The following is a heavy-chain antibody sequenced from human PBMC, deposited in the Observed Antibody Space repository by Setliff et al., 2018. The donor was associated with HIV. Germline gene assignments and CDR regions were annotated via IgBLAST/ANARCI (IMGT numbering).Heavy chain of an antibody. J-gene: IGHJ3*02. CDR2: ISTYNGNT. V-gene: IGHV1-18*01. D-gene: IGHD4-17*01. Sequence: ASVKVSCKASGYTFTAFGMNWLRQASGQGPEWMGWISTYNGNTNYAQKFQGRVTMTTDTSTSTVYMELRSLRSDDTAVYYCAKDPSVTVTTIWGQGTMVTVSS. CDR1: GYTFTAFG. CDR3: AKDPSVTVTTI.